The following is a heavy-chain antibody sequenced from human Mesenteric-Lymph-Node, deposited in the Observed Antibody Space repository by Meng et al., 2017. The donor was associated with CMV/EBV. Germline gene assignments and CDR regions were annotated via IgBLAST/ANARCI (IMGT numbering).Heavy chain of an antibody. D-gene: IGHD6-19*01. V-gene: IGHV6-1*01. CDR1: GDSVSSNSAA. CDR3: ARDPGGISSGWYSSYYYGMDV. J-gene: IGHJ6*02. CDR2: TYYRSKWYN. Sequence: SQTLSLTCVISGDSVSSNSAAWNWIRQSPSRGLEWLGRTYYRSKWYNDYAVSVKSRITINPDTSKNQFSLQLNSVTPEDTAVYYCARDPGGISSGWYSSYYYGMDVWGQGTTVTVSS.